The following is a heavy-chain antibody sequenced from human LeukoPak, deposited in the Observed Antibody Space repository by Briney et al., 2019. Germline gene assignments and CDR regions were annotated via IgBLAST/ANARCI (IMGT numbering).Heavy chain of an antibody. D-gene: IGHD2-2*01. V-gene: IGHV3-33*06. J-gene: IGHJ4*02. Sequence: GGSLRLSCAASGFTFSSYGMHWVRQTPGKGLEWVAVIWYDGSNKYYADSVKGRFTISRDNSKNTLYLQMNSLRAEDTAVYYCAKGGAYQLPPFDYWGQGTLVTVSS. CDR2: IWYDGSNK. CDR1: GFTFSSYG. CDR3: AKGGAYQLPPFDY.